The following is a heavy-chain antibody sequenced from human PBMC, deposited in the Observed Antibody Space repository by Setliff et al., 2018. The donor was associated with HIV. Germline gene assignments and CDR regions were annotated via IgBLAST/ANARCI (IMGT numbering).Heavy chain of an antibody. Sequence: SETLSLTCTVSGGSIVRYYWTWIRQPPGKGLEWIGYIYYSGSTNYNPSLKSRVIISVDTSKMQVSLKLRSVTAADTAMYYCARLLQGGNYAFDIWGQGTMVTVSS. J-gene: IGHJ3*02. CDR1: GGSIVRYY. V-gene: IGHV4-59*08. D-gene: IGHD2-21*02. CDR2: IYYSGST. CDR3: ARLLQGGNYAFDI.